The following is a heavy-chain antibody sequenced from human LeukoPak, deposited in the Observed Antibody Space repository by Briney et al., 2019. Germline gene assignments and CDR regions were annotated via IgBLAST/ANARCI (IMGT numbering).Heavy chain of an antibody. CDR2: ISSSGSTI. V-gene: IGHV3-21*04. CDR1: GFTFSSYS. CDR3: ARDRRSGYYGSGSWGDY. J-gene: IGHJ4*02. Sequence: GGSLRLSCAASGFTFSSYSMNWVRQAPGKGLEWGSSISSSGSTIYYADSVKGRFTISRDNAKNSLYLQMNSLRAEDAAVYYCARDRRSGYYGSGSWGDYWGQGTLVTVSS. D-gene: IGHD3-10*01.